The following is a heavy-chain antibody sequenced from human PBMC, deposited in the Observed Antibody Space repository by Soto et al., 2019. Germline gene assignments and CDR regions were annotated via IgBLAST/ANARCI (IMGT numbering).Heavy chain of an antibody. J-gene: IGHJ4*02. V-gene: IGHV3-7*01. CDR2: IKEDGSEK. CDR1: GFTFSSSW. CDR3: ARDRGYSSYDY. D-gene: IGHD5-18*01. Sequence: GGSLRLSCAASGFTFSSSWMNWVRQAPGKGLEWVAGIKEDGSEKYYVDIVKGRFTISRDNVENSLYLQMNSLRGEDSAVYFCARDRGYSSYDYWGLGTLVTVSS.